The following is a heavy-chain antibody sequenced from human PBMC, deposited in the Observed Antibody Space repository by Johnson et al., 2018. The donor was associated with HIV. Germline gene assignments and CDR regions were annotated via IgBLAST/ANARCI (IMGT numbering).Heavy chain of an antibody. CDR1: GFTFSDYY. D-gene: IGHD6-13*01. J-gene: IGHJ3*02. CDR3: ARDRAYSSSWEGAFDI. CDR2: ISSSGGTI. V-gene: IGHV3-11*04. Sequence: QVQLVESGGGLVRPGGSLRLSCAASGFTFSDYYMTWIRQAPGKGLECVSYISSSGGTIYYADSVKGRFSISRDNAKNTLYLQMNTLRVEDTAVYYCARDRAYSSSWEGAFDIWGQGTMVTVSS.